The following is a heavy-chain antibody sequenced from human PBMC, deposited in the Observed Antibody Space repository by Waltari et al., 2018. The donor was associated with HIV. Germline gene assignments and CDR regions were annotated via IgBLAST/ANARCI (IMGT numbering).Heavy chain of an antibody. CDR1: GFSFGVYA. D-gene: IGHD3-22*01. Sequence: EVQLVESGGGLVQQGRSLRLSCTASGFSFGVYAFIWFRQDPGKGLEWVGFIRSKAYGGTTDYAASVKGRFTISRDDSKSIAYLQMNSLKTEDTGVFYCTRFDSRRDYFDHWGQGTLVAVSS. J-gene: IGHJ4*02. CDR3: TRFDSRRDYFDH. V-gene: IGHV3-49*03. CDR2: IRSKAYGGTT.